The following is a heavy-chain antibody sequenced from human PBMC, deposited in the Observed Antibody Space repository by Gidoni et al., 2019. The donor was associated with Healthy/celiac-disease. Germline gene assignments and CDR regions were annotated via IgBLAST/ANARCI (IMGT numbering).Heavy chain of an antibody. CDR1: GGSFSAYY. J-gene: IGHJ6*04. CDR2: INHSGST. Sequence: QVQLQQWGAGLLKPSETLSLTCAVYGGSFSAYYWSWTRQPPGKGLEWIGEINHSGSTNYNPSLKRRVTISVDTSKNQFSLKLSSVTAADTAVYYCARVEVGYCSGGSCYYYYGMDVWGKGTTVTVSS. CDR3: ARVEVGYCSGGSCYYYYGMDV. D-gene: IGHD2-15*01. V-gene: IGHV4-34*01.